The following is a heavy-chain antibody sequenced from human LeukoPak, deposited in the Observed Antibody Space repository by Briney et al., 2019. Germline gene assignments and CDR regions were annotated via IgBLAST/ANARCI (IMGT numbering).Heavy chain of an antibody. V-gene: IGHV3-23*01. CDR3: ASHGDSGSYFDY. CDR1: GFTFSTSA. J-gene: IGHJ4*02. D-gene: IGHD1-26*01. Sequence: GGSLRLSCAASGFTFSTSAMTWVRQAPGKGLEWVSSISAGGGNTYYANSVKGRFTISRDNSKNTLYLQMNSLRAEDTAVYYCASHGDSGSYFDYWGQGTLVTVSS. CDR2: ISAGGGNT.